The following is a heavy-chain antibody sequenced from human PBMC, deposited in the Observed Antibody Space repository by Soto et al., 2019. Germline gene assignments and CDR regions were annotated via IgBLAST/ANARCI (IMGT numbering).Heavy chain of an antibody. CDR1: GVTFSSYS. Sequence: GGSLRLSCAASGVTFSSYSMNWVRQAPGKGLEWVSSISSSSSYIYYADSVKGRFTISRDNAKNSLYLQMNSLRAEDTAVYYCAKDRGSSSSGRFLDYWGQGTLVTVSS. CDR3: AKDRGSSSSGRFLDY. J-gene: IGHJ4*02. D-gene: IGHD6-6*01. CDR2: ISSSSSYI. V-gene: IGHV3-21*01.